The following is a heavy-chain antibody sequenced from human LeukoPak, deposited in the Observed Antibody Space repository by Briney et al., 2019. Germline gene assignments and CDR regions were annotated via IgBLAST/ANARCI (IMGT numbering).Heavy chain of an antibody. J-gene: IGHJ4*02. CDR2: IYPGDSDT. CDR1: GYSFTSYW. Sequence: GESRKISWKGSGYSFTSYWIGWVRQMPGKGRGWVGIIYPGDSDTRYSPSFQGQVTISADKSISTAYLQWRSLKASDTAMYYCARRVRYYYDSSGSNFDYWGQGTLVTVSS. V-gene: IGHV5-51*01. CDR3: ARRVRYYYDSSGSNFDY. D-gene: IGHD3-22*01.